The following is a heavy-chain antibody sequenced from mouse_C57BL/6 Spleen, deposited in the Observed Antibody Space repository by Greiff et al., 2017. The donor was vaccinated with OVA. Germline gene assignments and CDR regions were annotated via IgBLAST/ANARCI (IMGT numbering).Heavy chain of an antibody. CDR3: ARGGIRLWDAMDY. CDR2: INPSSGYT. Sequence: VMLVESGAELAKPGASVKLSCKASGYTFTSYWMHWVKQRPGQGLEWIGYINPSSGYTKYNQKFKDKATLTADKSSSTAYMQLSSLTYEDSAVYYCARGGIRLWDAMDYWGQGTSVTVSS. CDR1: GYTFTSYW. D-gene: IGHD1-1*02. J-gene: IGHJ4*01. V-gene: IGHV1-7*01.